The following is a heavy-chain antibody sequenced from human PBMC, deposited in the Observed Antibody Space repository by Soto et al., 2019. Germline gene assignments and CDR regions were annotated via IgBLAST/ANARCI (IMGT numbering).Heavy chain of an antibody. CDR1: GDSVSSKSAA. CDR3: ARSGNEGAVDY. J-gene: IGHJ4*02. Sequence: SQTLSLTCAISGDSVSSKSAAWNLIRQSPSRGLEWLGRTYYRSKWYNEYAVSVKSRIIINPDTSKNQFSLQLNSVTPEDTAVYYCARSGNEGAVDYWGQGTLVTVPS. D-gene: IGHD1-26*01. CDR2: TYYRSKWYN. V-gene: IGHV6-1*01.